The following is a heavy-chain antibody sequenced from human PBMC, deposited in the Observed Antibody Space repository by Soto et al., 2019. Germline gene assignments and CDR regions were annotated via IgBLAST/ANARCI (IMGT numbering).Heavy chain of an antibody. CDR2: IYPGDSDT. CDR3: ARLQAAAGDNDLTFXY. J-gene: IGHJ4*02. V-gene: IGHV5-51*01. Sequence: GESLKISCKGSGYSFTSYWIGWVRQMPGKGLEWMGIIYPGDSDTRYSPSFQGQVTISADKSISTAYLQWSSLKASDTAMYYCARLQAAAGDNDLTFXYWGQGTLVTVSS. CDR1: GYSFTSYW. D-gene: IGHD6-13*01.